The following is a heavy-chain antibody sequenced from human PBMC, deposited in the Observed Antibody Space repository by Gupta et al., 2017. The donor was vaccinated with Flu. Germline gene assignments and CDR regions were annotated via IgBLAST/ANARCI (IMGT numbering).Heavy chain of an antibody. J-gene: IGHJ4*02. V-gene: IGHV3-53*02. Sequence: EVQLVATGAGLIQPGGSLTLSCAASGVTVRTDYMTWVRQAPGKGLEWVSTIHSGGGKYYRDSVKGRFTSSRDNLKNMVYLQMNNVRVEDTAAYYGARVSVTRGDYWGQGTLVTVSS. CDR3: ARVSVTRGDY. D-gene: IGHD3-10*01. CDR1: GVTVRTDY. CDR2: IHSGGGK.